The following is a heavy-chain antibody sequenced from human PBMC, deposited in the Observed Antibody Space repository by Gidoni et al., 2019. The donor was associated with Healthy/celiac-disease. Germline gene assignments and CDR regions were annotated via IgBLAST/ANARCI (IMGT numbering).Heavy chain of an antibody. D-gene: IGHD3-3*01. J-gene: IGHJ5*02. V-gene: IGHV3-21*01. CDR3: ARAPDYDFWSGYWWFDP. CDR1: GFTFSSYS. Sequence: EVQLVESGGGLVKPGGSLRLSCSASGFTFSSYSMNWVRQAPGKGLEWVSYISSSSSYIYYADSVKGRFTISRDNAKNSLYLQMNSLRAEDTAVYYCARAPDYDFWSGYWWFDPWGQGTLVTVSS. CDR2: ISSSSSYI.